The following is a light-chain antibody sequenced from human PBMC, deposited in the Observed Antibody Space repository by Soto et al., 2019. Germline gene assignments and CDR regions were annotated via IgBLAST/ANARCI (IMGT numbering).Light chain of an antibody. CDR1: QSISSSY. Sequence: EIVLTQSPGTLSLSPGERATLSCRASQSISSSYLAWYQQKPGQAPRLLIYGASSRAVGIPDNFSGSVSGTDFTLTISRLEPADFAVYYCQQYGTSPWTFGQGTKVEIK. CDR2: GAS. V-gene: IGKV3-20*01. CDR3: QQYGTSPWT. J-gene: IGKJ1*01.